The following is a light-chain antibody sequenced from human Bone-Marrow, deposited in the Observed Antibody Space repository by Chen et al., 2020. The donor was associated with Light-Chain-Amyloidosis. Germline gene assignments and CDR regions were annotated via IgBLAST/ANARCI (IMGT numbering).Light chain of an antibody. V-gene: IGKV3-20*01. CDR1: RRISPVY. J-gene: IGKJ2*01. CDR3: QQYGNSPLYT. Sequence: EIVLTQSPGTLSLSPGDRATLSCRASRRISPVYLAWYQQKPGQAPRLLISGTSNRATGIPDRFSGSGSGTEFSLTITRLEPEDFAVYFCQQYGNSPLYTFGQGTKVEI. CDR2: GTS.